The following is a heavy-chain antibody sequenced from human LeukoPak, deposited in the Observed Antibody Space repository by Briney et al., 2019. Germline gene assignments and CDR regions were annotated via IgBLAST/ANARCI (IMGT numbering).Heavy chain of an antibody. J-gene: IGHJ4*02. CDR2: ISGSGGST. CDR1: GFTFSSYA. CDR3: AKQTYSSSGSGYFDY. D-gene: IGHD6-13*01. V-gene: IGHV3-23*01. Sequence: GGSLRLSCAASGFTFSSYAMSWVRQALGKGLEWVSAISGSGGSTYYADSVKGRFTISRDNSKNTLYLQMNSLRAEDTAVYYCAKQTYSSSGSGYFDYWGQGTLVTVSS.